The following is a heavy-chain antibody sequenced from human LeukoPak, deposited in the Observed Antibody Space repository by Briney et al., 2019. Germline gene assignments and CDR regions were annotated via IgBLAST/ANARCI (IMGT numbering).Heavy chain of an antibody. J-gene: IGHJ3*02. CDR1: GGSISSYY. Sequence: SETLSLTCTVSGGSISSYYWRWIRQPPGKGLEWIGYIYYSGSTNYNPSLKSRVTISVDTSKNQFSLKLSSVTAADTAVYYCARDTDAFDIWGQGTMVTVSS. CDR2: IYYSGST. CDR3: ARDTDAFDI. V-gene: IGHV4-59*01.